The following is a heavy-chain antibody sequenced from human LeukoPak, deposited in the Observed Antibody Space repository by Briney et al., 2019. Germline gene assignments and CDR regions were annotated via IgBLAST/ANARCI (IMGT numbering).Heavy chain of an antibody. CDR3: ARGDATTVLYY. V-gene: IGHV3-30*02. D-gene: IGHD4-17*01. J-gene: IGHJ4*02. Sequence: GGSLRLFCAASGFTFSSYGMHWVRQAPGKGLEWVAFIRDDGGNRYHADSVKGRFTISRDNSKNTLYLQMNSLRAEDTAVYYCARGDATTVLYYWGQGTLVTVSS. CDR2: IRDDGGNR. CDR1: GFTFSSYG.